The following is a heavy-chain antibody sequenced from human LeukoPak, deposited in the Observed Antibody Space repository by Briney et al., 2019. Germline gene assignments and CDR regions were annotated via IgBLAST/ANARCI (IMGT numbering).Heavy chain of an antibody. J-gene: IGHJ3*02. Sequence: PGGSLRLSCAASGFTVGSNYMSWVRQAPGKGLVWVSRINSDGSSTSYADSVKGRFTISRDNAKNTLYLQMNSLRAEDTAVYYCARTYYDDGVYPRAFDIWGQGTMVTVSS. D-gene: IGHD3-16*01. CDR2: INSDGSST. V-gene: IGHV3-74*01. CDR1: GFTVGSNY. CDR3: ARTYYDDGVYPRAFDI.